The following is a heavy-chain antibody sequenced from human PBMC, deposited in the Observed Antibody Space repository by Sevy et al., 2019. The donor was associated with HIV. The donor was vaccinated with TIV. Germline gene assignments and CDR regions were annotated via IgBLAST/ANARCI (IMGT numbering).Heavy chain of an antibody. D-gene: IGHD6-13*01. J-gene: IGHJ6*02. CDR2: ISYDGSNK. CDR3: AREFSPSGTVYYYGMDV. Sequence: GGSLRLSCAASGFTFSSYAMHWVRQAPGKGLEWVAVISYDGSNKYYADSVKGRFTIPRDNSKNTLYLQMNSLRAEDTAVYYCAREFSPSGTVYYYGMDVWGQGTTVTVSS. CDR1: GFTFSSYA. V-gene: IGHV3-30-3*01.